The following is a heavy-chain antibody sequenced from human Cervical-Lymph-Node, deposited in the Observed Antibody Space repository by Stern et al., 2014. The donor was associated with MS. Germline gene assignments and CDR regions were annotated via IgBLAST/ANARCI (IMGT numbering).Heavy chain of an antibody. CDR3: ASSVGELTPEAV. V-gene: IGHV1-69*01. CDR1: GGTFSSYA. D-gene: IGHD3-10*01. Sequence: VPLVESGAEVKKPGSSVRVSCQASGGTFSSYAISWVRQAPGQGLEWMGWIIPMFGTANYAQKFQGRVTITADDSTTTAYMEVSSLRSEDTAVDYCASSVGELTPEAVWGQGTTVTVFS. J-gene: IGHJ6*02. CDR2: IIPMFGTA.